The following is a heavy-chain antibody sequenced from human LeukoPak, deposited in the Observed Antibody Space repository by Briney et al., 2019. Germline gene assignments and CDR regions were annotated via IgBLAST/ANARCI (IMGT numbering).Heavy chain of an antibody. CDR3: ATVPPGGYYGSGSLDY. V-gene: IGHV1-24*01. CDR1: GYTLTELS. CDR2: FDPEEGET. D-gene: IGHD3-10*01. J-gene: IGHJ4*02. Sequence: ASVKVSCKVSGYTLTELSMHWVRQAPGKGLEWMGGFDPEEGETIYAQKFQGRVTMTEDTSTDTAYMELSSLRSEDTAVYYCATVPPGGYYGSGSLDYWGQGTLVTVSS.